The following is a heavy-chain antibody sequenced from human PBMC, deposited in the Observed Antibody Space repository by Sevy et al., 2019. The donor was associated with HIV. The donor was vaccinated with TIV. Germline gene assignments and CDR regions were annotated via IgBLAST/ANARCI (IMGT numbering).Heavy chain of an antibody. Sequence: GGSLRLSCAASGFTFSTYDMHWVRQAPGKGLEWVAYIRYDGSNKDYGDSVRGRFTISRDNSKSTLYVQLNSLRAEDTAVYYCARGRKTTQEWLEELDYYYGMDVWGQGTSVTVSS. CDR3: ARGRKTTQEWLEELDYYYGMDV. CDR2: IRYDGSNK. D-gene: IGHD2-8*01. V-gene: IGHV3-30*02. J-gene: IGHJ6*02. CDR1: GFTFSTYD.